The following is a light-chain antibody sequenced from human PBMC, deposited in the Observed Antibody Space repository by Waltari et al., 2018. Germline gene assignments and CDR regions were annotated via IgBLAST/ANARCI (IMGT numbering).Light chain of an antibody. Sequence: EIVLTQSPATLSLSPGARATLSCRASQSVSSYLAWHQQKPGQAPRLLIYDASNRATGIPARFSGSGSGTDFRLTISSLEPEDFAVYYCQQRSNWPPTFGQGTKVEIK. CDR2: DAS. CDR1: QSVSSY. V-gene: IGKV3-11*01. CDR3: QQRSNWPPT. J-gene: IGKJ1*01.